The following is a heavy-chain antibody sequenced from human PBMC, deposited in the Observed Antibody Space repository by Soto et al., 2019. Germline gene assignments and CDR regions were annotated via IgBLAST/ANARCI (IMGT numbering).Heavy chain of an antibody. J-gene: IGHJ4*02. CDR1: GGSLISSSYY. D-gene: IGHD3-9*01. V-gene: IGHV4-39*01. CDR3: AVLGGMVILKGTIDS. Sequence: PETVSLTSTVSGGSLISSSYYWGWIRQPPGKGLEWIGSIYYSGCTYYNPSLKSRVTISVDTSKNQFSLKLSSVTAADTAVYYCAVLGGMVILKGTIDSWGQGTLVTVSS. CDR2: IYYSGCT.